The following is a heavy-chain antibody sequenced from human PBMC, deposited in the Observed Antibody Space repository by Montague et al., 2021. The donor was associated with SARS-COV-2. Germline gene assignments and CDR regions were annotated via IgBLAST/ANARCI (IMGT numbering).Heavy chain of an antibody. CDR3: ARSSGSYSTFDF. CDR2: TYYTSKWNN. J-gene: IGHJ4*02. CDR1: GDSVSRIGVG. D-gene: IGHD3-10*01. Sequence: CAISGDSVSRIGVGWNWIRQSPSRGLEWLGSTYYTSKWNNDYTISVKSRISISPDTSKNQFSLQLRSVTPEDTAVYYCARSSGSYSTFDFWGQGTLVTVSS. V-gene: IGHV6-1*01.